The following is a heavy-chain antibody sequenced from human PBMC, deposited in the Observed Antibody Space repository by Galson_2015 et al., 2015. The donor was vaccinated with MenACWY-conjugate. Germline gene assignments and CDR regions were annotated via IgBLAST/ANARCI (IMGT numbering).Heavy chain of an antibody. CDR1: GFTFSSNA. J-gene: IGHJ6*02. V-gene: IGHV3-23*01. CDR2: IGTGGGT. Sequence: SLRLSCAASGFTFSSNAMNWVRQAPGKGLEWVSGIGTGGGTYYADSAKGRFTISRDNTKNMVYLQMNSLRAEDTAIYYCAKFKYSTSWSNTHGMDVWGQGTTVTVSS. D-gene: IGHD2-2*01. CDR3: AKFKYSTSWSNTHGMDV.